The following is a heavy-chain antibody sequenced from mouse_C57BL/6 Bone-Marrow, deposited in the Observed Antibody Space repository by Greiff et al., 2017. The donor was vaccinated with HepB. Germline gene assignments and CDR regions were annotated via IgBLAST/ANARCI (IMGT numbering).Heavy chain of an antibody. CDR2: IYPGGGYT. J-gene: IGHJ4*01. Sequence: VKLVESGAELVRPGTSVKMSCKASGYTFTNYWIGWAKQRPGHGLEWIGDIYPGGGYTNYNEKFKGKATLTADKSSSTAYMQFSSLTSEDSAVYYCARLDGTKGYYAMDYWGQGTSVTVSS. D-gene: IGHD4-1*01. CDR3: ARLDGTKGYYAMDY. V-gene: IGHV1-63*01. CDR1: GYTFTNYW.